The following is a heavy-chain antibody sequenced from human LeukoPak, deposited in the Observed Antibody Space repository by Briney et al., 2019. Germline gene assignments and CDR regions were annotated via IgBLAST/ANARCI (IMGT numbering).Heavy chain of an antibody. J-gene: IGHJ4*02. CDR1: GGSINDPNYY. Sequence: SETLSLTCNVFGGSINDPNYYWGWIRQSPGRTLEWIGSLFYDGTTNYNPSLKSRVTISVDTSKNQFSLKLSSVTAADTAVYYCARDVGGSSDYWGQGTLVTVSS. D-gene: IGHD1-26*01. CDR2: LFYDGTT. V-gene: IGHV4-39*07. CDR3: ARDVGGSSDY.